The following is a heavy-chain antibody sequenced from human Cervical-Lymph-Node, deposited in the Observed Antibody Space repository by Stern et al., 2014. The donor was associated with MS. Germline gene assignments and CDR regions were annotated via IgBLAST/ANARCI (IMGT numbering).Heavy chain of an antibody. V-gene: IGHV1-2*06. Sequence: VQLLQSGTKMQKPGASVRVSCKASGYTFTAFFIRWVRQVPGQGLEWMGRINPYSDDPTYAQNCQDRVTLTRDTSIGTAYLELSRLTSADTAVYYCAREATRIVVGIDYWGQGTQVTVSS. CDR2: INPYSDDP. CDR3: AREATRIVVGIDY. D-gene: IGHD3-22*01. J-gene: IGHJ4*02. CDR1: GYTFTAFF.